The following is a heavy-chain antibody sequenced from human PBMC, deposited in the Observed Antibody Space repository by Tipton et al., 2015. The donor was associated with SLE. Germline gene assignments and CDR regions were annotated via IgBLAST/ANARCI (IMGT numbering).Heavy chain of an antibody. Sequence: VQLVPSGAEVKKPGESLKISCKGSGYTFTSSWIGWVRQMPGKGLESMGIIYPGDSDTRYSPSFRGQVTISADKSISTAYLQWNSLKASDTAIYYCVRQAEHCSGGMCFLPRYWGQGTLVTVSS. V-gene: IGHV5-51*01. J-gene: IGHJ4*02. CDR2: IYPGDSDT. CDR3: VRQAEHCSGGMCFLPRY. D-gene: IGHD2-15*01. CDR1: GYTFTSSW.